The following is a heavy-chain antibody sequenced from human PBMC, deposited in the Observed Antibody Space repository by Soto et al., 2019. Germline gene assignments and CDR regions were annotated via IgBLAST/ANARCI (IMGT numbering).Heavy chain of an antibody. V-gene: IGHV3-53*01. J-gene: IGHJ3*01. Sequence: EVQLVESGGGLIQPGGSLRLSCAADGFTFSSNDKNWVRQAPGKGLEWVSLIYSGGSTYYADSVKGRFTISRDNSKNTLYLQMSSLRAEDTAVYYCATRPLLPGAPWGQGTMVTVSP. D-gene: IGHD3-22*01. CDR2: IYSGGST. CDR1: GFTFSSND. CDR3: ATRPLLPGAP.